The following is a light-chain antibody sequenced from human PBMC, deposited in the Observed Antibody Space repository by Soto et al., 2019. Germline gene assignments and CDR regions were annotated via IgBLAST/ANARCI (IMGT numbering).Light chain of an antibody. Sequence: DIQMTQSPSTLSASVGDRVTITCRASRSISSWLAWYQQKPGKAPKLLIYKASSLEGGIPSRFSGSGSETEFTLTISSLQPEDFATYYCQQYNSYQYTFGQGTKVDIK. CDR1: RSISSW. V-gene: IGKV1-5*03. J-gene: IGKJ2*01. CDR2: KAS. CDR3: QQYNSYQYT.